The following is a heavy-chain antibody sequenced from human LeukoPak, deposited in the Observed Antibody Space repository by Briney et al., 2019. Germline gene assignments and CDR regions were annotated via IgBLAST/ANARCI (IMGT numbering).Heavy chain of an antibody. D-gene: IGHD2-15*01. V-gene: IGHV3-23*01. CDR1: GFTFSSYA. J-gene: IGHJ4*02. CDR3: AKTRGYCSGGACYSDY. Sequence: GGSLRLSCAASGFTFSSYAMSWVRQAPGKGLEWVSGISGSGDSTYYTDSVKGRFTISRDNSKNTLYLQMNSLRAEDTAVYYSAKTRGYCSGGACYSDYWGQGTLVTVSS. CDR2: ISGSGDST.